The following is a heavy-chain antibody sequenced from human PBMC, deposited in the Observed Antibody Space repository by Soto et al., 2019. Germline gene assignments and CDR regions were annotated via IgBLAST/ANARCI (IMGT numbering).Heavy chain of an antibody. CDR3: ARARIAASPITGNWFDP. Sequence: QVQLVQSGAEVKKPGASVKVSCKASGYTFTGYYMHWVRQAPGQGLEWMGWINPNSGGTNYAQKFQGRVTMTRDTSISTAYMELSRLRSDDTAVYYCARARIAASPITGNWFDPWGQGTLVTVSS. CDR1: GYTFTGYY. V-gene: IGHV1-2*02. J-gene: IGHJ5*02. CDR2: INPNSGGT. D-gene: IGHD6-6*01.